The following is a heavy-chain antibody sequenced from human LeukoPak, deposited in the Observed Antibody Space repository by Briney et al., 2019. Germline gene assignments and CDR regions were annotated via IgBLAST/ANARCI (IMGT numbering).Heavy chain of an antibody. Sequence: GASVKVSCKASGGTFSSYAISWVRQAPGQGLEWMGGIIPIFGTANYAQKFQGRVTITADESTSTAYMELSSLRSEDTAVYYCARGDYGSSGYYFGTPLYYFDYWGQGTLVTVSS. V-gene: IGHV1-69*13. CDR3: ARGDYGSSGYYFGTPLYYFDY. J-gene: IGHJ4*02. CDR2: IIPIFGTA. CDR1: GGTFSSYA. D-gene: IGHD3-22*01.